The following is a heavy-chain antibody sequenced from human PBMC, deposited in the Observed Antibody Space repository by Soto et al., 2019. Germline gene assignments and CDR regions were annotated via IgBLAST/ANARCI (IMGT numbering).Heavy chain of an antibody. Sequence: SGPTLVNPTQTLTLTCTFSWFSLSTSGMCASWIRQPPGKALEWLARIDWDDDKYYSPSLESRLTITKGTSENQVVLTMTNMDPVDTGKYYCAQSRCGGDCLQSYPSHYYYGMDVWGQGTTVTVSS. CDR2: IDWDDDK. CDR3: AQSRCGGDCLQSYPSHYYYGMDV. J-gene: IGHJ6*02. V-gene: IGHV2-70*12. CDR1: WFSLSTSGMC. D-gene: IGHD2-21*02.